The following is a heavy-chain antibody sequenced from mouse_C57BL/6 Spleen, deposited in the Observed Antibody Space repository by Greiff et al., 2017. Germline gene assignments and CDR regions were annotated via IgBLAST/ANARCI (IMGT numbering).Heavy chain of an antibody. D-gene: IGHD1-1*01. CDR1: GYAFTNYL. CDR3: ARGFITTVVGAMEY. J-gene: IGHJ4*01. Sequence: VQLQQSGAELVRPGTSVKVSCKASGYAFTNYLIEWVKQRPGQGLEWIGVINPGSGGTNYNEKFKGKATLTADKSSSTAYMQLSSLTSADSAVYFCARGFITTVVGAMEYWGQGTSVTVSS. V-gene: IGHV1-54*01. CDR2: INPGSGGT.